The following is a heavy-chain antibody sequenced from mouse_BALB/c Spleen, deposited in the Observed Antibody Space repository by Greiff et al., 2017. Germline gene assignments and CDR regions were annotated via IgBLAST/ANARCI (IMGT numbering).Heavy chain of an antibody. CDR2: IWAGGST. CDR1: GFSLTSYG. D-gene: IGHD1-1*01. V-gene: IGHV2-9*02. J-gene: IGHJ3*01. CDR3: AREYYGSRGGFAY. Sequence: VKLVESGPGLVAPSQSLSITCTVSGFSLTSYGVHWVRQPPGKGLEWLGVIWAGGSTNYNSALMSRLSISKDNSKSQVFLKMNSLQTDDTAMYYCAREYYGSRGGFAYWGQGTLVTVSA.